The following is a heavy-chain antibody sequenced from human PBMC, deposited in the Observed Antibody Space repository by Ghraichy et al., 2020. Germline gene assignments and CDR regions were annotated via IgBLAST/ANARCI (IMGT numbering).Heavy chain of an antibody. CDR3: ARSGGLKEEDSGVYLGGYYYYMDV. CDR1: GGSFSGDF. V-gene: IGHV4-34*01. D-gene: IGHD1-26*01. Sequence: SETLSLTCAVYGGSFSGDFWSWIRQPPGKGLEWIGEINHSGSTNYNPSLKSRVTISVDTSKIQFSLKLSSVTAADTAVYYCARSGGLKEEDSGVYLGGYYYYMDVWGKGTTVTVSS. J-gene: IGHJ6*03. CDR2: INHSGST.